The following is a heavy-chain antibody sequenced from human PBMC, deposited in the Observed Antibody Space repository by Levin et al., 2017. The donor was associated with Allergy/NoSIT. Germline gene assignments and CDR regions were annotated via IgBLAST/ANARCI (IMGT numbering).Heavy chain of an antibody. J-gene: IGHJ4*02. CDR1: GFTFSSYA. V-gene: IGHV3-30*04. Sequence: GESLKISCAASGFTFSSYAMHWVRQAPGKGLEWVAVISYDGSNKYYADSVKGRFTISRDNSKNTLYLQMNSLRAEDTAVYYCARDRTWGRWEYFDYWGQGTLVTVSS. D-gene: IGHD1-26*01. CDR3: ARDRTWGRWEYFDY. CDR2: ISYDGSNK.